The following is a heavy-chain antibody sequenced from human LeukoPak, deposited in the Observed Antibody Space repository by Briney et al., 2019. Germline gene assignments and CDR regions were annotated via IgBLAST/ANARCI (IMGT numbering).Heavy chain of an antibody. CDR1: GGTFSSYD. CDR3: ARMTVSGRDNWFDP. CDR2: LNPKSGNT. V-gene: IGHV1-8*03. D-gene: IGHD6-19*01. Sequence: ASVKVSCKASGGTFSSYDINWVRQATGQGLEWMGWLNPKSGNTGYAQKFQGRVTITRNTSINTAYMELSSLRSEDTAVYYCARMTVSGRDNWFDPWGQGTLVTVSS. J-gene: IGHJ5*02.